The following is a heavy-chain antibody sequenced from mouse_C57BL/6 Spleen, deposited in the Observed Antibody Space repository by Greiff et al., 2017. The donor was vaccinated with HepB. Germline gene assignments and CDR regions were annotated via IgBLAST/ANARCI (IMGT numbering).Heavy chain of an antibody. CDR2: ILPGSGKT. CDR1: GYTFTGYW. CDR3: ARRGTTVRYFDV. J-gene: IGHJ1*03. Sequence: QVQLKQSGAELMKPGASVKLSCKATGYTFTGYWIEWVKQRPGHGLEWIGEILPGSGKTNYNEKFKVKATFTADTSSNTAYMQLSSLPTEDSAVYYCARRGTTVRYFDVWGTGTTVTVSS. V-gene: IGHV1-9*01. D-gene: IGHD1-1*01.